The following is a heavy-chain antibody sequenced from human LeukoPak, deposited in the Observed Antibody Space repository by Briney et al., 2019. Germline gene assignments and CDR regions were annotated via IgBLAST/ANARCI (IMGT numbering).Heavy chain of an antibody. CDR2: ISYDGGNK. Sequence: GGSLRLSCAASGFAFSSYAMHWVRQAPGKGLEWVAVISYDGGNKYYADSVKGRFTISRDNSKNTLYLQMNSLRAEDTAVYYCAREKGSGWYLYWFDPWGQGTLVTVSS. CDR1: GFAFSSYA. CDR3: AREKGSGWYLYWFDP. V-gene: IGHV3-30-3*01. J-gene: IGHJ5*02. D-gene: IGHD6-19*01.